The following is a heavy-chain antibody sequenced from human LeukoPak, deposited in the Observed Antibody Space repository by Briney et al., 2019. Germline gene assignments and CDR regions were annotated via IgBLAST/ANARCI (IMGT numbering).Heavy chain of an antibody. CDR1: GGSFSGYY. CDR3: ARGYDHKLKYYYYGMDV. Sequence: SETLSLTCSVYGGSFSGYYWSWIRRPPGKGLEWIGEINHSGSTNYNPSLKSRVTISVDTSKNQFSLKLSSVTAADTAVYYCARGYDHKLKYYYYGMDVWGQGTTVTVSS. V-gene: IGHV4-34*01. CDR2: INHSGST. J-gene: IGHJ6*02. D-gene: IGHD1-1*01.